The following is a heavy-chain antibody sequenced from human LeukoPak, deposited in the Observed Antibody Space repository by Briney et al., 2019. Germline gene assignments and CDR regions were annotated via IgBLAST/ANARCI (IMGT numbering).Heavy chain of an antibody. V-gene: IGHV3-7*01. CDR3: ARGQYYYDSSGIFDY. CDR1: GFTFSSYW. CDR2: IKQDGSEK. J-gene: IGHJ4*02. D-gene: IGHD3-22*01. Sequence: GGSLRLSCAASGFTFSSYWMSRVRQAPGKGLEWVANIKQDGSEKYYVDSVKGRFTISRDNAKNSLYLQMNSLRAEDTAVYYCARGQYYYDSSGIFDYWGQGTLVTVSS.